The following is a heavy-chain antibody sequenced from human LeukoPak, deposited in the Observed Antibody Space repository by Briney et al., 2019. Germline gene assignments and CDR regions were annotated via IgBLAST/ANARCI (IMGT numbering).Heavy chain of an antibody. CDR1: GGSISTYY. CDR3: ARPYSSGWRGAFDI. V-gene: IGHV4-59*08. D-gene: IGHD6-19*01. J-gene: IGHJ3*02. CDR2: IYYSGST. Sequence: SETLSLTCTVSGGSISTYYWSWIRQPPGKGLEWIGNIYYSGSTNYNPSLKSRVTISVDTSRNQFSLKLSSVTAADTAIYYCARPYSSGWRGAFDIWGQETMVTVSS.